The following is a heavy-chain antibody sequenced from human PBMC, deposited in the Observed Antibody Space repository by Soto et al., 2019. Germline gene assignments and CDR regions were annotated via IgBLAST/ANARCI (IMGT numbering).Heavy chain of an antibody. J-gene: IGHJ5*02. CDR2: INDRGVST. CDR3: AKDESIAAAPFVP. Sequence: QPGGSLRLSCAASGFTFRNYAMAWVRQAPGKGLEWVSSINDRGVSTYYADSVKGRFTISRDNSKNTLYLQMKGLRVDDTAVYYCAKDESIAAAPFVPWGQGSLVTDSS. D-gene: IGHD6-25*01. CDR1: GFTFRNYA. V-gene: IGHV3-23*01.